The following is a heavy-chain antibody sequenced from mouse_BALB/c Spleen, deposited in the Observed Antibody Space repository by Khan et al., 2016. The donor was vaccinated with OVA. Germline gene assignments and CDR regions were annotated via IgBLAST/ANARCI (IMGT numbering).Heavy chain of an antibody. J-gene: IGHJ2*01. D-gene: IGHD3-2*02. Sequence: QVQLKQSGGELVRPGASVNLSCKTSGYIFTSYWIHWVRQRSGQGLEWIARIYPGTDNTYYNEKLKDKATLTADKSSSTAYMQLNSLKSEDSAVYFCAREEALYYFDYWGQGTTLTVSS. V-gene: IGHV1-76*01. CDR3: AREEALYYFDY. CDR2: IYPGTDNT. CDR1: GYIFTSYW.